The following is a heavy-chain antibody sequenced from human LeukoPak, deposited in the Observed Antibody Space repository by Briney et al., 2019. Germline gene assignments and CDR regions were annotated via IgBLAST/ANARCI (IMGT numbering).Heavy chain of an antibody. Sequence: GRSLRLSCAASGFTFDDYAMHWVRQAPGKGLEWVSGISWNSGSIGYADSVKGRFTISRDNAKNSLYLQMNSLRAEDTALYYCAKDIGHSDYWGQGTLVTVSS. CDR1: GFTFDDYA. CDR2: ISWNSGSI. V-gene: IGHV3-9*01. CDR3: AKDIGHSDY. J-gene: IGHJ4*02.